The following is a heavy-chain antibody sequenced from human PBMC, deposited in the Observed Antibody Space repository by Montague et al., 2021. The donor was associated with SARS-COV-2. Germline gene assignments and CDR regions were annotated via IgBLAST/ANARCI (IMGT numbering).Heavy chain of an antibody. D-gene: IGHD2-2*01. J-gene: IGHJ5*02. CDR2: IYSGGTT. Sequence: SLRLSCAASGFTVSSNHMSWVRQAPGKGLEWVSVIYSGGTTYYADSVKGRFTISRDNSKNTLYLQMHSLRAEDTAVYYCARALSFSNWFDPWGQGTLVTVSS. V-gene: IGHV3-66*01. CDR1: GFTVSSNH. CDR3: ARALSFSNWFDP.